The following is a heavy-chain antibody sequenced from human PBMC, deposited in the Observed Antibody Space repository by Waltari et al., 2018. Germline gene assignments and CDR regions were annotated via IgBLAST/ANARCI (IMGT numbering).Heavy chain of an antibody. J-gene: IGHJ6*02. V-gene: IGHV3-33*01. Sequence: QVQLVESGGGVVQPGRSLRLSCAASGFTFSNYGMHWVRQAPGKGLEWVAVIWYDGSKKYYVESVKGRFTISRDNSKNMLYLQMDSLRAEDTAVYYCARVSTSGADADYYFFGMDVWGQGTTVTVSS. CDR1: GFTFSNYG. CDR3: ARVSTSGADADYYFFGMDV. D-gene: IGHD3-10*01. CDR2: IWYDGSKK.